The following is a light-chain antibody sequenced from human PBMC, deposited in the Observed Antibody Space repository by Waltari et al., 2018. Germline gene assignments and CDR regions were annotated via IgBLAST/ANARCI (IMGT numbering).Light chain of an antibody. CDR1: SLRSYY. CDR2: GKN. Sequence: SSELTQDPPVSVALGQTARITCQGDSLRSYYASWYQQKPGQAPVLVIYGKNNRPSGIPDRFSGSSSGNTASLTITGAQAEDEADYYCNSRDSSGNPVFGGGTKLTVL. J-gene: IGLJ2*01. V-gene: IGLV3-19*01. CDR3: NSRDSSGNPV.